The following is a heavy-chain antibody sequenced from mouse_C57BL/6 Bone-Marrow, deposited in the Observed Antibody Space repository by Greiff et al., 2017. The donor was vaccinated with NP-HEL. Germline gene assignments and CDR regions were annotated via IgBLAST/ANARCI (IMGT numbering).Heavy chain of an antibody. CDR3: ARIDYDDYYAMDY. D-gene: IGHD2-4*01. V-gene: IGHV1-55*01. CDR2: IYPGSGST. J-gene: IGHJ4*01. Sequence: VKLQQPGAELVKPGASVKMSCKASGYTFTSYWITWVKQRPGQGLEWIGDIYPGSGSTNYNEKFKSKATLTVDTSSSTAYMQLSSLTSEDSAVYYCARIDYDDYYAMDYWGQGTSVTVSS. CDR1: GYTFTSYW.